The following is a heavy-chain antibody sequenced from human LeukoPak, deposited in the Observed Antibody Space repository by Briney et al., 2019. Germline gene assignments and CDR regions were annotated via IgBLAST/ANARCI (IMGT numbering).Heavy chain of an antibody. CDR2: IYASGST. D-gene: IGHD3-10*01. CDR3: ARVYRGDAKMDV. Sequence: TSETLSLTCTVSGGSTSSYYWSWIRQPAGKGLEWIGRIYASGSTNYNPSLKSRVTMSVDTSKNHFSLKLSSVTAADTAVYYCARVYRGDAKMDVCGKGTTVTVSS. J-gene: IGHJ6*04. V-gene: IGHV4-4*07. CDR1: GGSTSSYY.